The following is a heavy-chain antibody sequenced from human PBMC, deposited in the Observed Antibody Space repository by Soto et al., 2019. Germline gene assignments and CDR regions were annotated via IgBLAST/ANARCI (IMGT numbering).Heavy chain of an antibody. J-gene: IGHJ3*02. D-gene: IGHD2-15*01. CDR1: GYTFTSYD. CDR2: MNPNSGNT. V-gene: IGHV1-8*01. CDR3: ASLRGYCSGGSCSYAFDI. Sequence: ASVKVSCKASGYTFTSYDINLVRQATGQGLEWMGWMNPNSGNTGYAQKFQGRVTMTRNTSISTAYMELSSLRSEDTALFYFASLRGYCSGGSCSYAFDIWGQGKMVTVSS.